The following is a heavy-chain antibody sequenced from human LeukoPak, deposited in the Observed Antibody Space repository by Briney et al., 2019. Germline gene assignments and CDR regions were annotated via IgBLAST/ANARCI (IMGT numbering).Heavy chain of an antibody. V-gene: IGHV4-61*01. CDR2: IYYSGST. D-gene: IGHD6-6*01. Sequence: SETLSLTCTVSGGSVSSGSYYWSWLRQPPGKGLEWIGYIYYSGSTNYNPSLKSRVTISVDTSNNQFSLKLSSVTAADTAVYYCARTYSSSFIYEFDYWGQGTLVTVSS. CDR3: ARTYSSSFIYEFDY. J-gene: IGHJ4*02. CDR1: GGSVSSGSYY.